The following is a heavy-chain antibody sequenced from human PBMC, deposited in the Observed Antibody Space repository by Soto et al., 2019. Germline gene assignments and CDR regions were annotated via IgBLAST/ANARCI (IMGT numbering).Heavy chain of an antibody. Sequence: QVQLVQSGAEVKRPGASVKLSCKASGFSFSSYFIHWVRQAPGRGLEWMGTLSLSGGIANYAQKVQGRVAMYRDTSTNTVFMELSSLRSEDTAVYYCARAPYSSSSFLFDYWGHGSLVTVSS. CDR3: ARAPYSSSSFLFDY. CDR1: GFSFSSYF. J-gene: IGHJ4*01. D-gene: IGHD6-6*01. CDR2: LSLSGGIA. V-gene: IGHV1-46*01.